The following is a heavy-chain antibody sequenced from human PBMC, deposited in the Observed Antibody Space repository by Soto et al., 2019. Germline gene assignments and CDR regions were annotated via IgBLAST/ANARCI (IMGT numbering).Heavy chain of an antibody. Sequence: QVQLRESGPGLVKPSETLSLTCTVSGGSVSNGDYYWTWLRQPPGKGLEWIGHIYYIGSTDYNPSLKSRVTISVDTSKNQFSLNLNSVTAADTAVYYCARVRDPSRCLELECNWFDPWGQGTLVTVSS. V-gene: IGHV4-61*08. J-gene: IGHJ5*02. CDR2: IYYIGST. CDR1: GGSVSNGDYY. CDR3: ARVRDPSRCLELECNWFDP. D-gene: IGHD3-3*01.